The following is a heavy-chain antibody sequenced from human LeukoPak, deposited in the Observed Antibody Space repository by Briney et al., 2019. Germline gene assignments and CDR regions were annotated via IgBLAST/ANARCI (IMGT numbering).Heavy chain of an antibody. CDR2: ISWNSGSI. CDR3: AKLPGPYYYDSSGLDTDAFDI. J-gene: IGHJ3*02. V-gene: IGHV3-9*01. CDR1: GFTFDDYA. D-gene: IGHD3-22*01. Sequence: GGSLRLSCAASGFTFDDYAMHWVRQAPGKGLEWVSGISWNSGSIGYAHSVKGRFTISRDNAKHSLYLQMNSLRAEDTALYYCAKLPGPYYYDSSGLDTDAFDIWGQGKMVTVSS.